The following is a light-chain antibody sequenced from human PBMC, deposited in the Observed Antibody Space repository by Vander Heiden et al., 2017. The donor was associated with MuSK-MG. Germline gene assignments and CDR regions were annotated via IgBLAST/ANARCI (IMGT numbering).Light chain of an antibody. CDR2: GAS. V-gene: IGKV1-33*01. CDR3: QQYDNLPFS. Sequence: DIQVTQSPSSMSASVGDRVTITSQASQDISNYLNWYQQKPGKAPKVLINGASNLETGIPARFSGSGSGTDFTFTISSLQPEDIATYYCQQYDNLPFSFGPGTKVEIK. J-gene: IGKJ3*01. CDR1: QDISNY.